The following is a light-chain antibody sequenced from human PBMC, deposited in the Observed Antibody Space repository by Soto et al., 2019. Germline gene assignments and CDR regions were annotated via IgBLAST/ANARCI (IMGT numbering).Light chain of an antibody. CDR2: GAS. V-gene: IGKV3D-7*01. CDR3: QNYNNWPIT. J-gene: IGKJ5*01. CDR1: QSVSSSY. Sequence: EIVLTQSRGTLSFSAGAGPTLSCRSSQSVSSSYIAWYQQRPGQTPSLLIYGASTRATGVPARFSGSGSGTDFTLTISSLQAADFAVYHCQNYNNWPITCGQGTRRAIK.